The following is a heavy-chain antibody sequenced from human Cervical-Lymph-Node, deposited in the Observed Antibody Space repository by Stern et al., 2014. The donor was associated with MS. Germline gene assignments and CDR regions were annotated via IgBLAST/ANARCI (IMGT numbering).Heavy chain of an antibody. CDR2: ISSSSSYI. Sequence: EVPLVESGGGLVKPGGSLRLSCAASGFTFSSHTMHWVRQAPGKGLEWVSSISSSSSYIYYADSVKGRFTISRDNAKNSLYLQMNSLRAEDTAVYYCATERRFLGGFDPWGQGTLVTVSS. J-gene: IGHJ5*02. CDR1: GFTFSSHT. V-gene: IGHV3-21*01. D-gene: IGHD3-3*01. CDR3: ATERRFLGGFDP.